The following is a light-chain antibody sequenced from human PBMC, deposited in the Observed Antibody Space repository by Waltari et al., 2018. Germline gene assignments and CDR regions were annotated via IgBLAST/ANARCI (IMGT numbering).Light chain of an antibody. J-gene: IGKJ3*01. CDR3: LQYDHLPFE. CDR2: DAS. Sequence: DMEMTQPPSSLSASVGETVSITCLASQNINSYLNWYKQKPGKAPNPLIYDASNLETGVTSRFSGSGSGTEFSFTISSLQPEDVATYYCLQYDHLPFEFGPGTKVNIK. V-gene: IGKV1-33*01. CDR1: QNINSY.